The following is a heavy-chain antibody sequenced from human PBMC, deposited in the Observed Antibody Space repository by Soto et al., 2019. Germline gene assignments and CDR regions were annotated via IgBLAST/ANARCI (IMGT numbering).Heavy chain of an antibody. CDR1: GGSISSGDYY. CDR3: ARARGARYFDY. J-gene: IGHJ4*02. Sequence: SETLSLTCTVSGGSISSGDYYWSWIRQPPGKGLEWIGYIYYSGSTYYNPSLKSRVTVSVDTSKNQFSLKLSSVTAADTAVYYCARARGARYFDYWGQGTLVTVSS. V-gene: IGHV4-30-4*01. CDR2: IYYSGST. D-gene: IGHD2-15*01.